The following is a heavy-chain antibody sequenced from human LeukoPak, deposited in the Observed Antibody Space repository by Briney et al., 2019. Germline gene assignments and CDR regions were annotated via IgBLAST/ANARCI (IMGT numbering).Heavy chain of an antibody. CDR1: GFTFSSYG. CDR3: ARDGTGAGPDYYYFDY. CDR2: ISYDGSNK. Sequence: GGSLRLSCAASGFTFSSYGMHWVRQAPGKGLEWVAVISYDGSNKYYADSVKGRFTISRDNSKNTLYLQMNSLRAEDTAVYYCARDGTGAGPDYYYFDYWGQGTLVTVSS. D-gene: IGHD3/OR15-3a*01. V-gene: IGHV3-30*19. J-gene: IGHJ4*02.